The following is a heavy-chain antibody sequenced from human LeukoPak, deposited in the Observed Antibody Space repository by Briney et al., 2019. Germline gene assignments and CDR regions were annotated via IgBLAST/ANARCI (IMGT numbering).Heavy chain of an antibody. D-gene: IGHD6-19*01. V-gene: IGHV3-30*04. CDR2: ISYDGSNK. J-gene: IGHJ5*02. CDR3: ARDQEAVAGRNWFDP. Sequence: GGSLRLSCAASGFTFSSYAMHWVRQAPGKGLEWVAVISYDGSNKYYADSVKGRFTISRDNSKNTLYLQMNSLRAEDTAVYYCARDQEAVAGRNWFDPWGQGTPVTVSS. CDR1: GFTFSSYA.